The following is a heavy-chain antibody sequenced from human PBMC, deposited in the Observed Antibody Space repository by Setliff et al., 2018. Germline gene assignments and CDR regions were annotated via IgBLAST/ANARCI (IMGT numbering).Heavy chain of an antibody. J-gene: IGHJ3*02. V-gene: IGHV3-7*01. D-gene: IGHD6-19*01. CDR1: RFTFSNYW. CDR2: IKEDGSEK. Sequence: PGGSLRLSCAASRFTFSNYWMSWVRQAPGKGLEWVANIKEDGSEKYYVDSVKGRFTISRDNAKNSLDLQMDSLRAEDTAVYYCAKDSAPGLVRAFDIWGQGTMVTVSS. CDR3: AKDSAPGLVRAFDI.